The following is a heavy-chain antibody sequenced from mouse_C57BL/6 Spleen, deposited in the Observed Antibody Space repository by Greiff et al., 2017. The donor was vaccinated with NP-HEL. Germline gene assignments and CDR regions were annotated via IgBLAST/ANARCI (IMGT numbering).Heavy chain of an antibody. CDR3: ARGRVVATYYFDY. CDR2: INPGSGGT. V-gene: IGHV1-54*01. D-gene: IGHD1-1*01. J-gene: IGHJ2*01. CDR1: GYAFTNYL. Sequence: QVHVKQSGAELVRPGTSVKVSCKASGYAFTNYLIEWVKQRPGQGLEWIGVINPGSGGTNYNEKFKGKATLTADKSSSTAYMQLSSLTSEDSAVYFCARGRVVATYYFDYWGQGTTLTVSS.